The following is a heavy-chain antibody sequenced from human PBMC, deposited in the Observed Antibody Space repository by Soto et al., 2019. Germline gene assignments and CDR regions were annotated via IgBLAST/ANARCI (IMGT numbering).Heavy chain of an antibody. V-gene: IGHV1-69*12. D-gene: IGHD5-12*01. CDR1: GATLDTFINYG. CDR2: IIPVFGTA. Sequence: QVQLVQSGAEVKKPGSSVKVSCKASGATLDTFINYGITWVRRAPGQGLEWMGGIIPVFGTAHYAQKFQGRLTISADESTRTSYMELSSLRSEDTAVYYCARGAATKILVAMYDALEIWSQGTMVTVSS. J-gene: IGHJ3*02. CDR3: ARGAATKILVAMYDALEI.